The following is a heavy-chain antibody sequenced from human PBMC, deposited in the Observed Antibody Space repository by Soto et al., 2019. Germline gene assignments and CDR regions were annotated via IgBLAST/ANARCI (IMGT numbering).Heavy chain of an antibody. D-gene: IGHD3-16*02. J-gene: IGHJ4*02. CDR1: GYTLTELS. CDR2: FDPEDGET. Sequence: ASVKVSCKVSGYTLTELSMHWVRQAPGKGLEWMGGFDPEDGETIYAQKFQGRVTMTEDTSTDTAYMELSSLRSEDTAVYYCATAPHVWGSYRTLKLDYWGQGTLVTVSS. V-gene: IGHV1-24*01. CDR3: ATAPHVWGSYRTLKLDY.